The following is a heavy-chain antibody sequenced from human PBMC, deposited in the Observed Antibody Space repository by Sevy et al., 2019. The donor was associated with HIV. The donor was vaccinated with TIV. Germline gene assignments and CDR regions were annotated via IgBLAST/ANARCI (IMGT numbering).Heavy chain of an antibody. CDR3: ARDPPSDTAMVIPLDY. Sequence: ASVKVSCKASGGTFSSYAISWVRQAPGQGLEWMGGIIPIFGTANYTQKFQGRVTITADESTSTAYMELSSLRSEDTAVYYCARDPPSDTAMVIPLDYWGQGTLVTVSS. CDR1: GGTFSSYA. V-gene: IGHV1-69*13. CDR2: IIPIFGTA. D-gene: IGHD5-18*01. J-gene: IGHJ4*02.